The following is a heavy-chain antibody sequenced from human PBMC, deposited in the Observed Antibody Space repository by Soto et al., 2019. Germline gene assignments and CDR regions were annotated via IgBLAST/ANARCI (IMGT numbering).Heavy chain of an antibody. CDR3: ARHQPRLVRGERGGAFDI. V-gene: IGHV4-39*01. J-gene: IGHJ3*02. CDR1: GGSISSSSYY. CDR2: IYYSGST. Sequence: NPSETLSLTCTVSGGSISSSSYYWGWIRQPPGKGLEWIGSIYYSGSTYYNPSLKSRVTISVDTSKNQFSLKLSSVTAADTAVYYCARHQPRLVRGERGGAFDIWGQGTMVTVSS. D-gene: IGHD3-10*01.